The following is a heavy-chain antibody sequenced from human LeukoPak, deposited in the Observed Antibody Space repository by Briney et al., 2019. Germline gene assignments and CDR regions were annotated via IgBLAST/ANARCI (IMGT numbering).Heavy chain of an antibody. CDR3: ARALGVGATLAFDI. Sequence: GGSLRLSCAASGFTFSSYSMNWVRQAPGKGLKWVSSISSSCSYIYYADSVKGRFTISRDNAKNSLYLQMNSLRAEDTAVYYCARALGVGATLAFDIWGQGTMVTVSS. J-gene: IGHJ3*02. CDR2: ISSSCSYI. D-gene: IGHD1-26*01. V-gene: IGHV3-21*01. CDR1: GFTFSSYS.